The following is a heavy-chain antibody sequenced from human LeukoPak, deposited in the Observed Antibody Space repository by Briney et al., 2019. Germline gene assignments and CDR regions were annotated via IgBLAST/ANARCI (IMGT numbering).Heavy chain of an antibody. V-gene: IGHV3-7*01. CDR2: IKQDGSEK. J-gene: IGHJ4*02. Sequence: PGGSLRLSCVTSGFTFSNYWMSWVRQAPGKGLEWVANIKQDGSEKYYVDSVKGRFTISRDNAKNSLYLQMNSLRAEDTAVYYCASIYGDYEDFDYWGQGTLVTVSS. CDR3: ASIYGDYEDFDY. D-gene: IGHD4-17*01. CDR1: GFTFSNYW.